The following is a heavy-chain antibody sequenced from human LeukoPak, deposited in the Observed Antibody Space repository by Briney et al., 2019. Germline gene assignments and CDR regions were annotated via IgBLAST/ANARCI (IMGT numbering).Heavy chain of an antibody. Sequence: SETLSLTCTVSGGSISSHYWSWIRQPPGKGLEWIGYIYYSGSTNYNPSLKSRVTISVDTSKNQFSLKLSSVTAADTAVYYCARGSRYLGYDFDYWGRGTLVTVSS. CDR3: ARGSRYLGYDFDY. V-gene: IGHV4-59*11. CDR2: IYYSGST. D-gene: IGHD5-12*01. J-gene: IGHJ4*02. CDR1: GGSISSHY.